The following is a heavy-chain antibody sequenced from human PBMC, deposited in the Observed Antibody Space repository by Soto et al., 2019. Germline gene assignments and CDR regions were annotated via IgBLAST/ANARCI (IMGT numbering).Heavy chain of an antibody. CDR2: IYYSGST. J-gene: IGHJ5*02. CDR1: GGSFSGYY. Sequence: SETLSLTCAVYGGSFSGYYWSWIRQYPGKGLEWIGYIYYSGSTNYNPSLKSRVTISVDTSKNQFSLKLSSVTAADTAVYYCARDRGWFDPWGQGTLVTVSS. CDR3: ARDRGWFDP. V-gene: IGHV4-59*01. D-gene: IGHD3-10*01.